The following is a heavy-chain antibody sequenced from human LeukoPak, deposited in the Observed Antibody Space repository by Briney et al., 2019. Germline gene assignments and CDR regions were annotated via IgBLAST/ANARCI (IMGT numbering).Heavy chain of an antibody. CDR3: ARIGLGRDAYNSFDF. D-gene: IGHD5-24*01. V-gene: IGHV3-21*01. CDR1: VFTFSNYD. CDR2: ISARTIYT. J-gene: IGHJ4*02. Sequence: GPLRLSCTASVFTFSNYDRTWGRQPPGKGLEWGSFISARTIYTFSSDSVRGRFTISRDNVENSLYLQMNNLRAEDTGVYFCARIGLGRDAYNSFDFWGQGTLVTVPS.